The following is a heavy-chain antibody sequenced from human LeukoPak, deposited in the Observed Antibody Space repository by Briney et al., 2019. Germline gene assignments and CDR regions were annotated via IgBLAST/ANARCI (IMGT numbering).Heavy chain of an antibody. CDR3: AELGITMIGGV. V-gene: IGHV3-66*01. CDR1: GFTFSSYG. J-gene: IGHJ6*04. D-gene: IGHD3-10*02. Sequence: GGSLRLSCAASGFTFSSYGMTWVRQAAGKGLEWVSVIYSGGSTYYADSVKGRFTISRDNAKNSLYLQMNSLRAEDTAVYYCAELGITMIGGVWGKGTTVTISS. CDR2: IYSGGST.